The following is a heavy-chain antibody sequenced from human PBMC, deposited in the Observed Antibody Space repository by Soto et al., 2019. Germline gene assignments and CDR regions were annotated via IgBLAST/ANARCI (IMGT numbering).Heavy chain of an antibody. CDR1: GGSISSGGYY. V-gene: IGHV4-31*03. J-gene: IGHJ4*02. CDR3: SRYRRRARGSPYSSSWYGFDY. Sequence: SETLSLTCTVSGGSISSGGYYWSWIRQHPGKGLEWIGYIYYSGSTYYNPSLKSRVTISVDTSKNQFSLKLSSVTAADTAVYYCSRYRRRARGSPYSSSWYGFDYWGQGTLVTVSS. CDR2: IYYSGST. D-gene: IGHD6-13*01.